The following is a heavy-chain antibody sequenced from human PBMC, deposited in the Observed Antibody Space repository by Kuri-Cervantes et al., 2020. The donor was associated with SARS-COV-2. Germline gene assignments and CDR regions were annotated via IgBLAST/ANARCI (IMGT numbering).Heavy chain of an antibody. J-gene: IGHJ3*02. Sequence: ASVKVSCKASGYTFTSYAMHWVRQAPGQRLEWMGWINPNSGGTNYAQKFQGRVTMARDTSISTAYMELSRLRSDDTAVYYCARDLPVLGYCSGGSCDAFDIWGQGTMVTVSS. CDR2: INPNSGGT. V-gene: IGHV1-2*02. D-gene: IGHD2-15*01. CDR1: GYTFTSYA. CDR3: ARDLPVLGYCSGGSCDAFDI.